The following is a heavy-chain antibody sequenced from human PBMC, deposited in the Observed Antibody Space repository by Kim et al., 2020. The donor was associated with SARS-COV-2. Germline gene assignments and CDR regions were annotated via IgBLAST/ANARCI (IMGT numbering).Heavy chain of an antibody. J-gene: IGHJ4*02. V-gene: IGHV3-23*01. D-gene: IGHD6-19*01. CDR3: ARAVSPWLEQIDY. Sequence: YADSVKGRFTSSRDNSKNPLYQQMNSLRAEDTAVYYCARAVSPWLEQIDYSGQGTLVTVSS.